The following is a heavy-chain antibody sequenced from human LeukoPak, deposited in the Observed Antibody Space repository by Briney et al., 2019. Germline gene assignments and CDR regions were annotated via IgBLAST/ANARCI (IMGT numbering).Heavy chain of an antibody. Sequence: SETLSLTCTVSGGSISSGDYYWSWIRQPPGKGLKWIGYIYYSGSTYYNPSLKSRVTISVDTSNNQFSLKLSPVTAADTAVYYCARYRDGYNPFFDYWGQGTLVTVSS. CDR3: ARYRDGYNPFFDY. V-gene: IGHV4-30-4*01. CDR2: IYYSGST. D-gene: IGHD5-12*01. CDR1: GGSISSGDYY. J-gene: IGHJ4*02.